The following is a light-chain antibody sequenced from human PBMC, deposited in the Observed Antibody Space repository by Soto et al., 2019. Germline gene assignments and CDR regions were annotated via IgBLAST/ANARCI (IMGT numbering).Light chain of an antibody. CDR1: RGISSY. J-gene: IGKJ5*01. CDR2: AAS. CDR3: QQLNSYLIT. Sequence: IQLAQSPSFLSASVGVRVTITCRASRGISSYLAWYQQKPGKAPKLLIYAASTLHTGVPSRFSGSGSGTEFTLTISSLQPEDFATYYCQQLNSYLITFGQGTRLEIK. V-gene: IGKV1-9*01.